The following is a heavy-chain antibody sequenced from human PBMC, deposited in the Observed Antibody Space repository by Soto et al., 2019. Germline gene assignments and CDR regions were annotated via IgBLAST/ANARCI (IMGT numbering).Heavy chain of an antibody. Sequence: GGSLRLSCAASGFTFSNAWMSWVRQAPGKGLEWVGRIKSKTDGGTTDYAAPVKGRFTTSRDDSKNTLYLQMNSLKTEDTAVYYCTTEGGYSYGYDYWGQGTLVTVSS. CDR2: IKSKTDGGTT. CDR1: GFTFSNAW. V-gene: IGHV3-15*01. D-gene: IGHD5-18*01. J-gene: IGHJ4*02. CDR3: TTEGGYSYGYDY.